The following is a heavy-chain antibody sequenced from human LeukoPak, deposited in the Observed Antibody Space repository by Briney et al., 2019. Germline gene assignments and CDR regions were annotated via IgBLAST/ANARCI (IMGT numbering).Heavy chain of an antibody. J-gene: IGHJ3*02. CDR3: AIGYCRGGSCDDEPGDAFDI. Sequence: ASVKVSCKASGHTFTGYYMHWVRQAPGQGLEWMGWINANSGDTTYAQKFQGRVTMTRDMSTSTVYMELSSLRSEDTAVYYCAIGYCRGGSCDDEPGDAFDIWGQGTMVAVSS. D-gene: IGHD2-15*01. V-gene: IGHV1-2*02. CDR1: GHTFTGYY. CDR2: INANSGDT.